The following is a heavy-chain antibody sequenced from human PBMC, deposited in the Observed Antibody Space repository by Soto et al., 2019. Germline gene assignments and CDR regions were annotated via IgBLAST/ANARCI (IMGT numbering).Heavy chain of an antibody. D-gene: IGHD2-2*01. V-gene: IGHV4-59*01. Sequence: SETLSLTCTVSGGSISSYYWSWIRQPPGKGLEWIRYIYYSGSTNYNPSLKSRVTISVDTSKNQFSLKLSSVTAADTAVYYCAGTLYCSSTSCEGLDAFDIWGQGTMVTVSS. CDR2: IYYSGST. CDR1: GGSISSYY. CDR3: AGTLYCSSTSCEGLDAFDI. J-gene: IGHJ3*02.